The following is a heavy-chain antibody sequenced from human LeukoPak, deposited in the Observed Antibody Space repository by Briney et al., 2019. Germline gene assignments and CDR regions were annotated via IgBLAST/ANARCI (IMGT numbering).Heavy chain of an antibody. CDR3: ARAESTYYYDSSGYYYGRSAVYFDY. J-gene: IGHJ4*02. V-gene: IGHV3-7*01. Sequence: GGSLRLSCAASGFTFSSYWMSWVRQAPGKGLGWVANIKQDGSEKYYVDSVKGRFTISRDNAKNSLYLQMNSLRAEDTAVYYCARAESTYYYDSSGYYYGRSAVYFDYWGQGTLVTVSS. CDR2: IKQDGSEK. CDR1: GFTFSSYW. D-gene: IGHD3-22*01.